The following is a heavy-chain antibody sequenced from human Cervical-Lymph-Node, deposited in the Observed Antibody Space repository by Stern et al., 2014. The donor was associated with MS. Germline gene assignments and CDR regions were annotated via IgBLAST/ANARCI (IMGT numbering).Heavy chain of an antibody. J-gene: IGHJ2*01. CDR3: ARVFYRSGDSSGYQTWYFDL. D-gene: IGHD3-22*01. CDR1: GYTFTSYA. Sequence: QVQLVESGSELKKPGASVKVSCKASGYTFTSYAMNWVRQAPGQGLEWMGWINTNTGNPTYAQGFTGRFVFSLDTSVSTAYLQISSLKAEDTAVYYCARVFYRSGDSSGYQTWYFDLWGRGPLVTVSS. CDR2: INTNTGNP. V-gene: IGHV7-4-1*02.